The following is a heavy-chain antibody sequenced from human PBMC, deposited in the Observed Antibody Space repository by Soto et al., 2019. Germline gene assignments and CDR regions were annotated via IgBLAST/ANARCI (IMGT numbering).Heavy chain of an antibody. Sequence: PSETLSLTCSVSGGSISNYYWSWIRQPPGKGLEWIGHIYYSGSTNYNPSLKSRVTISVDTSKNRFSLKLSSVTAADTAVYYCARGLGYCSGGSCQNLFDYWGQGTLVTVSS. V-gene: IGHV4-59*01. J-gene: IGHJ4*02. D-gene: IGHD2-15*01. CDR1: GGSISNYY. CDR3: ARGLGYCSGGSCQNLFDY. CDR2: IYYSGST.